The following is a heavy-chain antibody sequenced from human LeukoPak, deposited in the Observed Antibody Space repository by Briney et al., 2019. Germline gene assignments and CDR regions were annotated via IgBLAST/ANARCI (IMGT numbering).Heavy chain of an antibody. J-gene: IGHJ5*02. D-gene: IGHD4-11*01. V-gene: IGHV4-39*07. Sequence: PSDTLALTCTVSGGSISSSSYYWGWIRQPPGKGLEWIGSIYHSGSTYYNPSLKSRVTISVDTSKNQFSLKLSSVTAADTAVYYCARVGSNFGWSPWNWFDPWGQGTLVTVSS. CDR2: IYHSGST. CDR1: GGSISSSSYY. CDR3: ARVGSNFGWSPWNWFDP.